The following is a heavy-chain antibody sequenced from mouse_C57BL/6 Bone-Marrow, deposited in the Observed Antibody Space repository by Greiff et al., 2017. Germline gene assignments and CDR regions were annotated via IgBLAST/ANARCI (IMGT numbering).Heavy chain of an antibody. J-gene: IGHJ3*01. CDR1: GYTFTSYG. D-gene: IGHD2-3*01. V-gene: IGHV1-58*01. CDR2: LYIGNGYT. CDR3: ARISISDGYYGGFAY. Sequence: EVKLVESGAELVRPGSSVKMSCKTSGYTFTSYGINWVKQRPGKGLEWIGYLYIGNGYTEYNEKFKGKATLTSDTSSSKAYMQLCSLTSEDSAIYCCARISISDGYYGGFAYWGQGTLVTVSA.